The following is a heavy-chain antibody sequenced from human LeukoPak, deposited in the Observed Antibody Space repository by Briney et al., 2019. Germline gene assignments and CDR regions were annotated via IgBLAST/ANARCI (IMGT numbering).Heavy chain of an antibody. Sequence: GGSLRLSCAACGFTFSSYGMHWVRQAPGKGLEGVAVISYDGSNKYYADSVKGRFTTSRDNSKNTLYLQMNSLRAEDTAVYYCANLATTYGSGRTFDYWGQGTLVTVSS. D-gene: IGHD3-10*01. J-gene: IGHJ4*02. V-gene: IGHV3-30*18. CDR2: ISYDGSNK. CDR3: ANLATTYGSGRTFDY. CDR1: GFTFSSYG.